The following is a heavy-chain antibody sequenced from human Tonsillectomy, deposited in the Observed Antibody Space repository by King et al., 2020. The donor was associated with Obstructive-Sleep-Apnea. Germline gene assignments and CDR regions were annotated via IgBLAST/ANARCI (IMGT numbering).Heavy chain of an antibody. D-gene: IGHD3-22*01. CDR1: GGSISSYY. Sequence: QLQESGPGLVKPSETLSLTCTVSGGSISSYYWSWLRPPPGKGLEWIGYIYYSGSTNYNPSLKSRVTISVDTSKNQFSLKLSSVTAADTAVYYCARDRRYYYDSSGYHDAFDIWGQGTMVTVSS. CDR2: IYYSGST. V-gene: IGHV4-59*01. J-gene: IGHJ3*02. CDR3: ARDRRYYYDSSGYHDAFDI.